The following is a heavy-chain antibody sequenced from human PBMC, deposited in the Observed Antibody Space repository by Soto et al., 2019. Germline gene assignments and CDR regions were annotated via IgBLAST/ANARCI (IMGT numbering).Heavy chain of an antibody. V-gene: IGHV1-18*01. Sequence: ASVQVSFTASGYAFTSYGIRWVRQAPGQGLEWMGWISAYNGNTNYAQKLQGRVTMTTDTSTSTAYMELRSLRSDDTAVYYGARVFSGGADYWGQGTLVTFSS. CDR1: GYAFTSYG. CDR3: ARVFSGGADY. J-gene: IGHJ4*02. D-gene: IGHD3-16*01. CDR2: ISAYNGNT.